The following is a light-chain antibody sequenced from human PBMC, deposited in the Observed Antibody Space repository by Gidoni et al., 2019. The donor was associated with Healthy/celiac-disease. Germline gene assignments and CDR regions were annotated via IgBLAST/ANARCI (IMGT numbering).Light chain of an antibody. Sequence: DIQITQSPSTLSASVGDRVTITCRASQSISSWLAWYQQKPGKAPKLLIYKASSLESGVPSRFSGSGSGTELTLTISSLQPDDFATYYCQQYNSYSPYTFGQGTKLEIK. J-gene: IGKJ2*01. CDR1: QSISSW. CDR2: KAS. CDR3: QQYNSYSPYT. V-gene: IGKV1-5*03.